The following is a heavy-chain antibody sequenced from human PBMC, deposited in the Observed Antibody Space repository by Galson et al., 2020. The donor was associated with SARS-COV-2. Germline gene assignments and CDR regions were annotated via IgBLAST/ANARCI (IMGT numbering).Heavy chain of an antibody. Sequence: ASVKVSCKASGYTFTGYYMHWVRQAPGQGLEWMGWINPNSGGTNYAQKFQGWVTMTRDTSISTAFMELSRLRSDDTDVYYCARESSSRDGDYYYYMDVLGKGTTVTVSS. CDR1: GYTFTGYY. D-gene: IGHD2-2*01. CDR2: INPNSGGT. V-gene: IGHV1-2*04. J-gene: IGHJ6*03. CDR3: ARESSSRDGDYYYYMDV.